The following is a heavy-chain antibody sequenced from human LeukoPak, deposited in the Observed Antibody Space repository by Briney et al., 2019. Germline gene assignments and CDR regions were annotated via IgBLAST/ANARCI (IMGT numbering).Heavy chain of an antibody. CDR1: GFTFSSYA. V-gene: IGHV3-30-3*01. Sequence: PGRSLRLSCAASGFTFSSYAMHWVRQAPGKGLEWVAVISYDGSNKYYADSVKGRFTISRDNSKNTLYLQMNSLRAEDTAVYYCATVFEFWGQGTLVTVSS. J-gene: IGHJ4*02. CDR2: ISYDGSNK. D-gene: IGHD3-10*01. CDR3: ATVFEF.